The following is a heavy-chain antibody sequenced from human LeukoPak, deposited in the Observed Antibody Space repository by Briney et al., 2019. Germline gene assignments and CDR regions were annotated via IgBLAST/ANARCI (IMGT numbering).Heavy chain of an antibody. J-gene: IGHJ3*02. CDR3: AGRADYYDSSGYYDAFDI. CDR2: IWYVGSNK. V-gene: IGHV3-33*01. D-gene: IGHD3-22*01. CDR1: GFTFSSYG. Sequence: GGSLRLSCAASGFTFSSYGMHWVRQAPGKGLEWGAVIWYVGSNKYYADSVKGRFTISRDNSKNTLYLQMNSLRAEDTAVYYCAGRADYYDSSGYYDAFDIWGQGTMVTVSS.